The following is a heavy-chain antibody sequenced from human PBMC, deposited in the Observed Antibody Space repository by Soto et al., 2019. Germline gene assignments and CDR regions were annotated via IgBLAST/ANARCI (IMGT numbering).Heavy chain of an antibody. V-gene: IGHV3-23*01. CDR3: AKDYPGYGDYEAYYFDS. Sequence: GGSLRLSCAASGFTFSNYVISWVRQVPGKGLEWVSSISGSGGSTDYADSVKGRFTISRDNSKNTVYLQMNSLRAEDTAVYYCAKDYPGYGDYEAYYFDSWGQGTLVTVSS. J-gene: IGHJ4*02. D-gene: IGHD4-17*01. CDR1: GFTFSNYV. CDR2: ISGSGGST.